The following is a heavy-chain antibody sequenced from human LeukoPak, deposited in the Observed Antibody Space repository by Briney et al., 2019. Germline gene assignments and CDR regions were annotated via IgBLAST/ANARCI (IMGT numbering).Heavy chain of an antibody. J-gene: IGHJ4*02. CDR3: ARGYGYNYPHFDY. D-gene: IGHD5-24*01. CDR1: GFTFSSYS. V-gene: IGHV4-34*01. CDR2: INHSGST. Sequence: GSLRLSCAASGFTFSSYSMNWIRQPPGKGLEWIGEINHSGSTNYNPSLKSRVTISVDTSKNQLSLKLSSVTAADTAVYYCARGYGYNYPHFDYWGQGTLVTVSS.